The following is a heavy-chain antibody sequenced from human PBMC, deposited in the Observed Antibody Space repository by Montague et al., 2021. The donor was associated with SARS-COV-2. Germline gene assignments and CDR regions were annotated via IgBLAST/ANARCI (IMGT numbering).Heavy chain of an antibody. Sequence: ETLSLTCTVSGGSISSSSYYWGWIRQPPGKGLEWIGSIYYSGSXYYNPSLKSRVTISVDTSKNQFSLKLSSVTAADTAVYYCARQMGQSSIFGVVIQYYFDYWGQGTLVTVSS. CDR2: IYYSGSX. CDR1: GGSISSSSYY. J-gene: IGHJ4*02. V-gene: IGHV4-39*01. D-gene: IGHD3-3*01. CDR3: ARQMGQSSIFGVVIQYYFDY.